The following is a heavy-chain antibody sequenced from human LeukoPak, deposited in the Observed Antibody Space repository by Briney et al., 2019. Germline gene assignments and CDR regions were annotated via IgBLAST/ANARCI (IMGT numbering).Heavy chain of an antibody. CDR3: ARDVDSSGYSPWFDP. V-gene: IGHV3-74*01. Sequence: HPGGSLRLSCAASGFTFSSYWMHLVRQAPGKGLVWVSRINSDGSSTSYADSVKGRFTISRDNAKNTLYLQMNSLRAEDTAVYYCARDVDSSGYSPWFDPWGQGTLVTVSS. J-gene: IGHJ5*02. D-gene: IGHD3-22*01. CDR1: GFTFSSYW. CDR2: INSDGSST.